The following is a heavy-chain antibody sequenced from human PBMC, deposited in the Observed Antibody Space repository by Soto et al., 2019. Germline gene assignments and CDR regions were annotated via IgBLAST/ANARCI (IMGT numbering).Heavy chain of an antibody. CDR1: GYTFTSYA. CDR2: INAGNGNT. J-gene: IGHJ4*02. V-gene: IGHV1-3*01. Sequence: ASVKVSCKASGYTFTSYAMHWVRQAPGQRLEWMGWINAGNGNTKYSQKFQGRVTITRDTSASTAYMELSSLRSEDTAVYYCARDLMVYANYFDYWGQGTLVTVSS. D-gene: IGHD2-8*01. CDR3: ARDLMVYANYFDY.